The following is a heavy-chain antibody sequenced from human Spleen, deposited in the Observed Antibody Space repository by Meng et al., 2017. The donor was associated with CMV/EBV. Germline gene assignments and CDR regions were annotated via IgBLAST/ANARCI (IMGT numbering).Heavy chain of an antibody. CDR3: AREYSSSPYYFDY. CDR2: IRFDGSTE. D-gene: IGHD6-6*01. CDR1: GFTFSSFG. Sequence: GESLKISCGASGFTFSSFGMHWVRQAPGKGLEWVTFIRFDGSTEYYADHVKGRFTISRDNSKNTLHLQMNNLRIEDTAVYYCAREYSSSPYYFDYWGQGTLVTVSS. V-gene: IGHV3-30*02. J-gene: IGHJ4*02.